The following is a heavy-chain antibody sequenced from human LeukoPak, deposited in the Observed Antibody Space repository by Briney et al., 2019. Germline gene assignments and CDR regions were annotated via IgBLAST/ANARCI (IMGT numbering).Heavy chain of an antibody. J-gene: IGHJ5*02. Sequence: PLASVKVSCKASGYTFTSYGISWVRQAPGQGLEWMGWISAYNGNTNYAQKLQGRVTMTTDTSTSTAYMELRSLRSEDTAVYYCARDLSLLHYDSSGSNWFDPWGQGTLVTVSS. CDR1: GYTFTSYG. V-gene: IGHV1-18*01. CDR2: ISAYNGNT. CDR3: ARDLSLLHYDSSGSNWFDP. D-gene: IGHD3-22*01.